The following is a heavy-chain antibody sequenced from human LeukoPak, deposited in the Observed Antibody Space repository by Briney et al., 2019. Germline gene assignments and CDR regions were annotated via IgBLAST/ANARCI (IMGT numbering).Heavy chain of an antibody. J-gene: IGHJ6*02. Sequence: ASVKVSCKASGGTFSSYAISWVRQAPGQGLEWMGGIIPIFGTANYAQKFQGRVTITTDESTSTAYMELSSLRSEDTAVYYCAADLEIQLWFGVGYGMDVWGQGTTVTVSS. CDR3: AADLEIQLWFGVGYGMDV. V-gene: IGHV1-69*05. CDR2: IIPIFGTA. CDR1: GGTFSSYA. D-gene: IGHD5-18*01.